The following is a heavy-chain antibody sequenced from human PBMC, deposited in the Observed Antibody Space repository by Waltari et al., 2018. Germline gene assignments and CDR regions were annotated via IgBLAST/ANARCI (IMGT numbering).Heavy chain of an antibody. CDR1: GASVASAAHY. CDR2: RYFTGTT. D-gene: IGHD2-21*01. J-gene: IGHJ4*02. V-gene: IGHV4-39*01. Sequence: QVRLRESGPGLVKPSETLSLTCAVSGASVASAAHYWGWLRQSPERGLGWMGTRYFTGTTHYNPSLRSRGTISADTSRDQFALRVNSVTAADTAVYYCAGTDLHTKIAFDSWGQGTQVTVSA. CDR3: AGTDLHTKIAFDS.